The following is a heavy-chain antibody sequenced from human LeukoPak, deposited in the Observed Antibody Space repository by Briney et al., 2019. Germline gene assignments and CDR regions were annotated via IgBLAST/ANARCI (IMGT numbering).Heavy chain of an antibody. V-gene: IGHV3-30*03. CDR1: GFTFSSYG. CDR2: ISYDGSNK. Sequence: GGSLRLSCAASGFTFSSYGMHWVRQAPGKGLEWVTVISYDGSNKYYADSVKGRFTISRDNSKNTLYLQMNSLRAEDTAVYYCASGDYGDYAIYWGQGTLVTVSS. D-gene: IGHD4-17*01. CDR3: ASGDYGDYAIY. J-gene: IGHJ4*02.